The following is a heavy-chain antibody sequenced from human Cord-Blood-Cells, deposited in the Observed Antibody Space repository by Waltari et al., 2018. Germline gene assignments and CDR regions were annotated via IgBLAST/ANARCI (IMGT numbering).Heavy chain of an antibody. D-gene: IGHD7-27*01. CDR3: ASSTGDDAFDI. J-gene: IGHJ3*02. Sequence: ISSSSYYWGWIRQPPGKGLEWIGSIYYSGSTYYNPSLKSRVTISVDTSKNQFSLKLSSVTAADTAVYYCASSTGDDAFDIWGQGTMVTVSS. CDR1: ISSSSYY. V-gene: IGHV4-39*01. CDR2: IYYSGST.